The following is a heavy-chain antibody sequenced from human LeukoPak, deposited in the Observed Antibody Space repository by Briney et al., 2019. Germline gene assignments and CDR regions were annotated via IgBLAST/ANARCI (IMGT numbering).Heavy chain of an antibody. J-gene: IGHJ3*02. D-gene: IGHD3-16*01. Sequence: GSVKVSCKVSGYTLTEVSMHWVRQAPGKGLQWMGGFDPEDGETIYAQKFQGRVTMTADTSTDTAYMELSSLRSEDTAVYYCATPLRALHAFDIWGQGTMVTVSS. V-gene: IGHV1-24*01. CDR1: GYTLTEVS. CDR3: ATPLRALHAFDI. CDR2: FDPEDGET.